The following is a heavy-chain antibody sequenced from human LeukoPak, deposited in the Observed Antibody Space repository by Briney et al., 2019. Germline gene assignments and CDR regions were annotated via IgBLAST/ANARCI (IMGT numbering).Heavy chain of an antibody. Sequence: GGSLRLSCAASGFTFSTHWMIWVPQAPGKGLEWVANVKQDGSEKYYVDSVKGRFTISRVNAKNSLYLQMNSLRAEDTAVYYCATGRAAHLFDFWGQGTLVTVSS. V-gene: IGHV3-7*01. CDR2: VKQDGSEK. J-gene: IGHJ4*02. CDR1: GFTFSTHW. D-gene: IGHD6-6*01. CDR3: ATGRAAHLFDF.